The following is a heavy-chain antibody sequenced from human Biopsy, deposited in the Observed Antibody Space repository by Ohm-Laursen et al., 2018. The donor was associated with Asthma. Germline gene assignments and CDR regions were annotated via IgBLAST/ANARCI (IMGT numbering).Heavy chain of an antibody. CDR2: INAANGNT. CDR3: ARTYFDFLTGQVHDAFAM. D-gene: IGHD3-9*01. V-gene: IGHV1-3*01. J-gene: IGHJ3*02. CDR1: GYNFISFA. Sequence: ASVKVSCKASGYNFISFAIHWVRQAPGQRLEWMGWINAANGNTKYSQKFQGRLTISRDTSASTAYMDLSSLRSEDTAVYYCARTYFDFLTGQVHDAFAMWGQGTVVTVSS.